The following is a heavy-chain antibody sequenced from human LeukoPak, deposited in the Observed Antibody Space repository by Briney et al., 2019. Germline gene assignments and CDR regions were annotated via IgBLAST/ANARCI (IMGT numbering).Heavy chain of an antibody. Sequence: PSETLSLTCTVSGGSISSSNYYWGWIRQPPGKGLEWIGSIYYSGSTYYNPSLKSRVTISADTSKNHFSLKLSSVTAADTAVYYCATSGWYLLPGIYWGQGTLVTVSS. CDR2: IYYSGST. D-gene: IGHD6-19*01. J-gene: IGHJ4*02. V-gene: IGHV4-39*02. CDR3: ATSGWYLLPGIY. CDR1: GGSISSSNYY.